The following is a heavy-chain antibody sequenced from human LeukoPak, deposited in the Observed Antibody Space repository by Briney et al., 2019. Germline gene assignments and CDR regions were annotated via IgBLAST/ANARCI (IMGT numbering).Heavy chain of an antibody. Sequence: TSETLSLTCTVSGGSFSSSSYYWAWIRQPPGKGLEWIGSIYYSGSTYYNPSLKSRVTISVDTPKNLFSLKLNSVAAADTAVYYCARTLVVGLNWFDPWGQGTLVTVSS. J-gene: IGHJ5*02. V-gene: IGHV4-39*07. CDR3: ARTLVVGLNWFDP. CDR1: GGSFSSSSYY. CDR2: IYYSGST. D-gene: IGHD3-22*01.